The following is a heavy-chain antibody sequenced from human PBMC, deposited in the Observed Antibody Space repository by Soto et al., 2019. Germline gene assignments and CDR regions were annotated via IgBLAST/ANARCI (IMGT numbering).Heavy chain of an antibody. D-gene: IGHD2-15*01. CDR2: IYHSGSI. CDR3: ALLVIGSSGRCPL. Sequence: SADTLCLTCAASGRSISSGRYSWSWIQQPPGKGLEWIGYIYHSGSIYYNPSLKSRVTISVDRSKNQFSLKLSSVTAADTAVYYGALLVIGSSGRCPLCGQRTL. CDR1: GRSISSGRYS. J-gene: IGHJ4*02. V-gene: IGHV4-30-2*01.